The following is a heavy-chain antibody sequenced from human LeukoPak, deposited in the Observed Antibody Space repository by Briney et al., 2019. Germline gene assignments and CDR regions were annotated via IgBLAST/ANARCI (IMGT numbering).Heavy chain of an antibody. J-gene: IGHJ6*03. CDR2: INWNGGST. Sequence: GGFLRLSCAASGFTFDDYGMSWVRQAPGKGLEWVSGINWNGGSTGYADSVKGRFTISRDNAKNSLYLQMNSLRAEDTAVYYCARVGYYDFWSGLIPHTYYMDVWGKGTTVTVSS. CDR3: ARVGYYDFWSGLIPHTYYMDV. V-gene: IGHV3-20*04. D-gene: IGHD3-3*01. CDR1: GFTFDDYG.